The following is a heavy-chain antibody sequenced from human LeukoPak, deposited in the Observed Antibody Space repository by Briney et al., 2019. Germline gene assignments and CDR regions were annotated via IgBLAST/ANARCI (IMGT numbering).Heavy chain of an antibody. V-gene: IGHV3-11*01. CDR3: ARDLSWYYDFWSGYPSLAPPGY. D-gene: IGHD3-3*01. CDR2: TSSSGSTI. CDR1: GFTFSDYY. J-gene: IGHJ4*02. Sequence: GGSLRLSCAASGFTFSDYYMSWIRQAPGKGLEWVSYTSSSGSTIYYADSVKGRFTISRDNAKNSLYPQMNSLRAEDTAVYYCARDLSWYYDFWSGYPSLAPPGYWGQGTLVTVSS.